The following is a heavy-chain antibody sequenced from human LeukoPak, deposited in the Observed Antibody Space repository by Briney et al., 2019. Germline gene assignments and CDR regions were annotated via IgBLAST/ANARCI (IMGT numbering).Heavy chain of an antibody. CDR3: ASPLENPVLDY. CDR1: GFTFSSYA. J-gene: IGHJ4*02. V-gene: IGHV3-30*04. Sequence: GGSLRLSCAASGFTFSSYAMHWVRQAPGKGLEWVAVISYDGSNKYYADSVKGRLTISRDNSKNTLYLQMNSLRAEDTAVYYCASPLENPVLDYWGQGTLVTVSS. CDR2: ISYDGSNK.